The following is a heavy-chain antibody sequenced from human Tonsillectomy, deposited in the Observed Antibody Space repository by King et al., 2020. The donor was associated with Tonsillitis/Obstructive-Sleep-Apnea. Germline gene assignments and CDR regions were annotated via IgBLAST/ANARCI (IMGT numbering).Heavy chain of an antibody. CDR2: IIPILGTA. J-gene: IGHJ4*02. CDR1: GGTFSSYA. D-gene: IGHD6-13*01. CDR3: ATEPESSRWYRYFDY. Sequence: QLVQSGAEVKKPGSSVKVSCKASGGTFSSYAISWVRQAPGQGLEWMGRIIPILGTANYAQKLQGRVTITADKSTSTAYMELSSLRSEDTAVYYCATEPESSRWYRYFDYWGQGTLVTVSS. V-gene: IGHV1-69*04.